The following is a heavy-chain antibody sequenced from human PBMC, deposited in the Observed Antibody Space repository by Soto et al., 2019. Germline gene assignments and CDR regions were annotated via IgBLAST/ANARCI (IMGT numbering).Heavy chain of an antibody. CDR1: GGSIASSDW. CDR2: IFHEGNI. CDR3: AGGDYYHSSGYYFYYYTMDV. Sequence: SETLSLTCAVSGGSIASSDWWNWVRQTPEKGLEWIGEIFHEGNIIYNPSLKSRVTISVDTSKSQFSLKLSSVTAADTAVYYCAGGDYYHSSGYYFYYYTMDVWGQGTTVTVSS. D-gene: IGHD3-22*01. J-gene: IGHJ6*02. V-gene: IGHV4-4*02.